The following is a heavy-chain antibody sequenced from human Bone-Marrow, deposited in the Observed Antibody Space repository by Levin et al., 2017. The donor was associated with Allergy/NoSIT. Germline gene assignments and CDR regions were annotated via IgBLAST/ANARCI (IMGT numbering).Heavy chain of an antibody. V-gene: IGHV3-30-3*01. D-gene: IGHD3-22*01. CDR1: GFTFSSYA. CDR3: ARDDTAFWYYYGMDV. Sequence: GESLKISCAASGFTFSSYAMHWVRQAPGKGLEWVAVISYDGSNKYYADSVKGRFTISRDNSKNTLYLQMNSLRAEDTAVYYCARDDTAFWYYYGMDVWGQGTTVTVSS. J-gene: IGHJ6*02. CDR2: ISYDGSNK.